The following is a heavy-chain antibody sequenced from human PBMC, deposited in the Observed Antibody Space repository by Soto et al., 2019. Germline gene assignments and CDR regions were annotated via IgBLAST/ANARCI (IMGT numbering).Heavy chain of an antibody. J-gene: IGHJ6*01. CDR3: ARTDFAAYYYYGLDV. V-gene: IGHV1-18*01. Sequence: GASVKVSCKASGYTFTSYGISWVRQAPGQGLEWMGWISAYNGNTNYAQKLQGRVTMTTDTSTSTAYMELRSLRSDDTAVYYCARTDFAAYYYYGLDVWGQGTTVTVSS. CDR2: ISAYNGNT. CDR1: GYTFTSYG. D-gene: IGHD6-25*01.